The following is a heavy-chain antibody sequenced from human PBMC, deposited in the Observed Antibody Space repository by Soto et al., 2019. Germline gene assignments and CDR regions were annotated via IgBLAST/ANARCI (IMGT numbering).Heavy chain of an antibody. D-gene: IGHD3-22*01. Sequence: PGGSLRLSCAASGFTFSSYGLHWVRQAPGKGLEWVAVISYGGSNTDYADSVKGRFTISRDNSKNTLYLQMNSLRAEDTAVYYCARGYYDSRNYYYDMDVWRQGTTVTVSS. J-gene: IGHJ6*02. V-gene: IGHV3-30-3*01. CDR2: ISYGGSNT. CDR1: GFTFSSYG. CDR3: ARGYYDSRNYYYDMDV.